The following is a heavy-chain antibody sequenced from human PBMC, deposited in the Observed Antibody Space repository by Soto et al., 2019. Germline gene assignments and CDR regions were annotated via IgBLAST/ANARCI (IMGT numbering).Heavy chain of an antibody. CDR2: IKQDGSEK. V-gene: IGHV3-7*01. Sequence: EVQLVESGGGLVQPGGSLRLSCEGSGFSFSSNWMSWVRQAPGKGLEWVANIKQDGSEKYYVDSVKGRFTISRDNAKNSLYLHMNSLRAEDTAMYYCARDGGGFSGLMLEYYFDSWVQGTLVTVSS. CDR1: GFSFSSNW. J-gene: IGHJ4*02. CDR3: ARDGGGFSGLMLEYYFDS. D-gene: IGHD3-16*01.